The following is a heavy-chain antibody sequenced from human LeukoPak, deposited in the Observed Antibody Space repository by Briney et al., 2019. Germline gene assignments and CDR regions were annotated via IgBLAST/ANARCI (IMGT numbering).Heavy chain of an antibody. CDR2: SSSSSSYI. Sequence: GGSLRLSCAASGFTFSSYSMNWVRQAPGKGLEWVSSSSSSSSYIYYADSVKGRFTISRDNAKNSLYLQMNSLRAEDTAVYYCASKGSGWYDNAFDIWGKGQWSPSLQ. V-gene: IGHV3-21*01. CDR3: ASKGSGWYDNAFDI. J-gene: IGHJ3*02. D-gene: IGHD6-19*01. CDR1: GFTFSSYS.